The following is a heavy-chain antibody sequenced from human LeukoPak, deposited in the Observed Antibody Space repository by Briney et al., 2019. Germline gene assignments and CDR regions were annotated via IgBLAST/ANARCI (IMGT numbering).Heavy chain of an antibody. CDR2: ISYDGSNK. J-gene: IGHJ4*02. Sequence: PGGSLRLSCAASGFTFSSYGMHWVRQAPGKGLEWVAVISYDGSNKYYADSVKGRFTISRDNSKNTLYLQMNSLRAEDTAVYYCARDLGFPYDSSGYLDYWGQGTLVTVSS. V-gene: IGHV3-30*03. CDR3: ARDLGFPYDSSGYLDY. CDR1: GFTFSSYG. D-gene: IGHD3-22*01.